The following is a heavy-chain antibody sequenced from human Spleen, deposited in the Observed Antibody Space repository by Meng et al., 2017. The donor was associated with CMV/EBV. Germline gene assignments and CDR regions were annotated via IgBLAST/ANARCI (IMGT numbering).Heavy chain of an antibody. V-gene: IGHV1-8*01. CDR2: MSPNRGNT. J-gene: IGHJ6*02. CDR3: ARFRDGFDV. Sequence: VSCKASGFWFSNYDIAWVRQASGQGLEWMGWMSPNRGNTHYPQKFQDRINMTRENSIDTAYMELSGLTSEDTAVYYCARFRDGFDVWGQGTTVTVSS. CDR1: GFWFSNYD.